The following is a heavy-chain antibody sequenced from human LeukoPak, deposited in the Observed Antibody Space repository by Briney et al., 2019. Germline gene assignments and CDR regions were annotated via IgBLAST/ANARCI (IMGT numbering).Heavy chain of an antibody. V-gene: IGHV4-4*07. CDR1: GGSISSYY. CDR2: IYTSGST. D-gene: IGHD3-3*01. J-gene: IGHJ6*02. CDR3: GVVKKGYYYYGMDV. Sequence: SETLSLTCTVSGGSISSYYWSWIRQPAGKGLEWIGRIYTSGSTNYNPSLKSRVTMSVDTSKNQFSLKLSSVTAADTAVYYCGVVKKGYYYYGMDVWGQGTTVTVSS.